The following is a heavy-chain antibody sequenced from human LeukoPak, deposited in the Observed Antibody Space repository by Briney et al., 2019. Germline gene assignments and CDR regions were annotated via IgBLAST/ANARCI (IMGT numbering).Heavy chain of an antibody. J-gene: IGHJ3*02. D-gene: IGHD2-2*01. CDR3: ARDLMPTVVVPAAIPDAFDI. Sequence: ASVKVSCKASGGTFSSYAISWVRQAPGQGLEWMGGIIPIFGTANYAQKFQGRVTITTDESTSTAYMELSSLRSEDTAVYYCARDLMPTVVVPAAIPDAFDIWGQGTMVTVSS. V-gene: IGHV1-69*05. CDR1: GGTFSSYA. CDR2: IIPIFGTA.